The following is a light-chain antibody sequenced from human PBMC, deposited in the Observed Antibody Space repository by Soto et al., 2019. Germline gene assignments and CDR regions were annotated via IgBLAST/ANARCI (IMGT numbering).Light chain of an antibody. Sequence: ETVLTQSPGTLSLSPGERATLSCRATQSVSSSYLAWYQQKPGQDPRLLIYGASNRATGIPDRFSGSGSGTDITLTISRLEPGDFAVYYCQQYGGSPLTFGGGTKVEIK. J-gene: IGKJ4*01. CDR3: QQYGGSPLT. CDR2: GAS. CDR1: QSVSSSY. V-gene: IGKV3-20*01.